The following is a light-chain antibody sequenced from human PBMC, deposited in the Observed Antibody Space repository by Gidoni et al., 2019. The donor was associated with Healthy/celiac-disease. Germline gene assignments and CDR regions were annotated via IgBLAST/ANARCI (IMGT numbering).Light chain of an antibody. CDR1: QGISSY. J-gene: IGKJ4*01. CDR3: QQSYSTPLT. Sequence: DIQMTQSPSSLSASVGARVTITCRASQGISSYLNWYQQKPGKAPKLLIYAASSLKSGVPSRFSGSGSGTDFTLTISSLQPEDFATYYCQQSYSTPLTFDGGTKVEIK. V-gene: IGKV1-39*01. CDR2: AAS.